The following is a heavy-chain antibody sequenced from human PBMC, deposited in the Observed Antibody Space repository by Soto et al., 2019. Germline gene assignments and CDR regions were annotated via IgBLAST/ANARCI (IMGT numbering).Heavy chain of an antibody. CDR2: IYHSGST. CDR3: ARDRVVRGDFWSGYFFNAYGNAAIYI. D-gene: IGHD3-3*01. CDR1: GGSISSSNW. J-gene: IGHJ3*02. Sequence: ASETLSLTCAVSGGSISSSNWWSWVRQPPGKGLEWIGEIYHSGSTNYNPSLKSRVTISVDKSKNQFSLKLSSVTAADTAVYYCARDRVVRGDFWSGYFFNAYGNAAIYIWGQGT. V-gene: IGHV4-4*02.